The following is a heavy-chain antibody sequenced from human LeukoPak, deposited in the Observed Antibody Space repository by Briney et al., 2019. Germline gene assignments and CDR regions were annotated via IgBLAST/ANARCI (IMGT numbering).Heavy chain of an antibody. CDR3: AKVRSSGWYYFDY. D-gene: IGHD6-19*01. Sequence: GGSLRLSCAASGFTFSSYAMSWVRQSPGKGLGCVSAISGSGGSTYYADSVKGRFTISRDNSKNTLYLQMNSLRAEDTAVYYCAKVRSSGWYYFDYWGQGTLVTVSS. V-gene: IGHV3-23*01. CDR1: GFTFSSYA. CDR2: ISGSGGST. J-gene: IGHJ4*02.